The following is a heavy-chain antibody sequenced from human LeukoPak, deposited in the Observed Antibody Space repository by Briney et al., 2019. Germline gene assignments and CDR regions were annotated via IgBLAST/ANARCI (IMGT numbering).Heavy chain of an antibody. Sequence: GGSLRLSCAASAFTFSSYWMHWVRQAPGKGLMWVSRINSDGSSTSYADSVKGRFTISRDNAKNTLYLQMNSLRAEDTAVFYCARVGQAGYVGYPLDYRGQGTLVTVSS. J-gene: IGHJ4*02. CDR2: INSDGSST. D-gene: IGHD5-12*01. V-gene: IGHV3-74*01. CDR3: ARVGQAGYVGYPLDY. CDR1: AFTFSSYW.